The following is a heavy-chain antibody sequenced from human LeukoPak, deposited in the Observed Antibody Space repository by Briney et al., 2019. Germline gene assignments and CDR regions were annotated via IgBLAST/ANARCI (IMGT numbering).Heavy chain of an antibody. V-gene: IGHV3-48*03. J-gene: IGHJ3*02. D-gene: IGHD1-26*01. Sequence: GGSLRLSCAASGFTFSSYEMNWVRQGPGKGLEWVSYINSSESIISYADSVKGRFTIPRDNAKNSLYLQMNSLRAEDTAVYYCARVGGSYDSDAFDIWGQGTMVTVSS. CDR2: INSSESII. CDR3: ARVGGSYDSDAFDI. CDR1: GFTFSSYE.